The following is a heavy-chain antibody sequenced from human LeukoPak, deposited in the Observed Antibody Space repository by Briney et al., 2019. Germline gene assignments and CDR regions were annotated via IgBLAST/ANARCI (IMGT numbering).Heavy chain of an antibody. V-gene: IGHV5-51*01. Sequence: KSGESLKISCKGSGYSFTSYWIGWVRQMPGKGLEWMGIIYPGDSDTRYSPSFQGQVTISADKSISTAYLQWSSLKASDTAMYYCARPGQLGEYTPYYFDYWGQGVLVTVSS. CDR1: GYSFTSYW. D-gene: IGHD3-16*01. J-gene: IGHJ4*02. CDR3: ARPGQLGEYTPYYFDY. CDR2: IYPGDSDT.